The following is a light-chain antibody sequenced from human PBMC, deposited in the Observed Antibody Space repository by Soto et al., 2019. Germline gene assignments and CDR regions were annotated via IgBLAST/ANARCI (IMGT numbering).Light chain of an antibody. CDR2: DAS. CDR3: QQYNNYPRT. J-gene: IGKJ1*01. Sequence: DVQMTQSPSTLSASVGDRVTITCRASESIRTWLAWYQHKPGKAPKFLIYDASTLESGVPSRFSGSGSGTEFTLTISSLQPDDLATYYCQQYNNYPRTFGQGTKVDIK. CDR1: ESIRTW. V-gene: IGKV1-5*01.